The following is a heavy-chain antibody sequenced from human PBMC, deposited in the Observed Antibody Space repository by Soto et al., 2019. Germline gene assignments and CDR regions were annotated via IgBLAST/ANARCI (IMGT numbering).Heavy chain of an antibody. CDR1: GGSISSSSYY. CDR2: IYYSVGT. J-gene: IGHJ4*02. CDR3: ARRSLRYFDWLFDY. V-gene: IGHV4-39*01. D-gene: IGHD3-9*01. Sequence: QLQLQESGPGLVKPSATLSLTCTVSGGSISSSSYYWGWIRQPTGKGLEWIGSIYYSVGTYYNPSLKSRVTISEDTSKNQFSLKLSSVTAADTAVYYWARRSLRYFDWLFDYWGQGTLVTVSS.